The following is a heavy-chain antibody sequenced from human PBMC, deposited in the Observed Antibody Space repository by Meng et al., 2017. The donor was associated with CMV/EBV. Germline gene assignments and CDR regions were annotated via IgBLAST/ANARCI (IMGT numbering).Heavy chain of an antibody. CDR2: IRYDGSNK. CDR3: AKRAGYGGNYIWYFDI. Sequence: QVQLVESGXGVVQPGGSLRLVCAASGFTFSSYGMHWVRQAPGKGLEWVAFIRYDGSNKYYADSVKGRFTISRDNSKNTLYLQMNSLRAEDTAVYYCAKRAGYGGNYIWYFDIWGRGTLVTVAS. V-gene: IGHV3-30*02. D-gene: IGHD4-23*01. CDR1: GFTFSSYG. J-gene: IGHJ2*01.